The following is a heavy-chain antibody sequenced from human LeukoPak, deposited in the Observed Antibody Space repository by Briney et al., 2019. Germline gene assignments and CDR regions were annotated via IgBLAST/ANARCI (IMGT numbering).Heavy chain of an antibody. J-gene: IGHJ4*02. Sequence: PSETLSLTCAVYGGSFSGYYWRWIRQPPGKGLEWIGEINHSGSTNYNPSLKSRVTISVDTSKNQFSLKLSSVTAADTAVYYCARGRPDYYDSSGYTIEYYFDYWGQGTLVTVSS. CDR2: INHSGST. CDR1: GGSFSGYY. V-gene: IGHV4-34*01. CDR3: ARGRPDYYDSSGYTIEYYFDY. D-gene: IGHD3-22*01.